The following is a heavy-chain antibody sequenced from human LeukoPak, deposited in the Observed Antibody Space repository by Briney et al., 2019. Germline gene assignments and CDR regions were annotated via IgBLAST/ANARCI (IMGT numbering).Heavy chain of an antibody. CDR3: ARGPRPDCSSTSCYTHLYFDY. D-gene: IGHD2-2*02. V-gene: IGHV4-34*01. CDR1: GGSFSVYY. Sequence: SETLSLTCAVYGGSFSVYYWSWIRQPPGKGLEWIGEINHSGSTNYNPSLKSRVTISVDTSKNQFSLKLSSVTAADTAVYYCARGPRPDCSSTSCYTHLYFDYWGQGTLVTVSS. CDR2: INHSGST. J-gene: IGHJ4*02.